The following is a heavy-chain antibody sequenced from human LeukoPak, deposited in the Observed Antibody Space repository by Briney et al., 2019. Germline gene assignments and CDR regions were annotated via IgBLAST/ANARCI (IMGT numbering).Heavy chain of an antibody. CDR2: IYYSGST. J-gene: IGHJ4*02. V-gene: IGHV4-59*12. D-gene: IGHD3-10*01. CDR3: ARARLLWFGEYYFDY. Sequence: PSETLSLTCTVSGGSISIYYWSWIRQPPGKGLEWIGYIYYSGSTNYNPSLKSRVTISVDTSKNQFSLKLSSVTAADTAVYYCARARLLWFGEYYFDYWGQGTLVTVSS. CDR1: GGSISIYY.